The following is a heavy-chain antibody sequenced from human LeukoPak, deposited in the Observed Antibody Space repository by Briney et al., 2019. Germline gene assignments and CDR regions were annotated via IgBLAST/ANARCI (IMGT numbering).Heavy chain of an antibody. CDR3: AKLSFDYYDSSGYQSY. CDR1: GFTFSSYA. Sequence: GGSLRLSCAASGFTFSSYAMTWVRQAPGKGLEWVSAISGSGGSTYYADSVKGRFTISRDNSKNTLYLQMNSLRAEDTAVYYCAKLSFDYYDSSGYQSYWGQGTLVTVSS. D-gene: IGHD3-22*01. J-gene: IGHJ4*02. CDR2: ISGSGGST. V-gene: IGHV3-23*01.